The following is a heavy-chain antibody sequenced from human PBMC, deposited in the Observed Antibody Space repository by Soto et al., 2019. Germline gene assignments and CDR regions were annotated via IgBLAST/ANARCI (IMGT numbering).Heavy chain of an antibody. CDR3: AKDSARDFWSGFSGLDV. CDR2: IFTSGST. CDR1: GGSISSYY. J-gene: IGHJ6*02. Sequence: PSETLSLTCTVSGGSISSYYWSWIRLPAGKGLEWIGRIFTSGSTNYNPSLKSRLTMSIDTSQNQFSLKLSSVTAADTAVYYCAKDSARDFWSGFSGLDVWGQGTTVTVSS. V-gene: IGHV4-4*07. D-gene: IGHD3-3*01.